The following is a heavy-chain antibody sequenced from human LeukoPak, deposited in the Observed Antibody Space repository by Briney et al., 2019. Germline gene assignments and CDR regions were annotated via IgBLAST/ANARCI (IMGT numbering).Heavy chain of an antibody. Sequence: GASVKVSCKASGYTFTSYGISWVRQAPGQGLEWMGWISAYNGNTNYAQKLQGRVTMTTDTSTSTAYMELRSLRSDDTAVYYCARAVSILYCSSTSCYVSEGYYYNVDVWGKGTTVTISS. J-gene: IGHJ6*03. CDR1: GYTFTSYG. CDR3: ARAVSILYCSSTSCYVSEGYYYNVDV. V-gene: IGHV1-18*01. CDR2: ISAYNGNT. D-gene: IGHD2-2*01.